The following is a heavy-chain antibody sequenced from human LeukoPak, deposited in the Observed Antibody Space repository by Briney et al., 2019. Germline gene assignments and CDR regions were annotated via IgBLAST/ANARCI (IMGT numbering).Heavy chain of an antibody. CDR2: IYYSGST. CDR3: ARGGTMVRGVITRFDY. D-gene: IGHD3-10*01. V-gene: IGHV4-59*01. Sequence: SETLSLTCTVSGGSTSSYYWSWIRQPPGKGLEWIGYIYYSGSTNYNPSLKSRVTISVDTSKNQFSLKLSSVTAADTAVYYCARGGTMVRGVITRFDYWGQGTLVTVSS. J-gene: IGHJ4*02. CDR1: GGSTSSYY.